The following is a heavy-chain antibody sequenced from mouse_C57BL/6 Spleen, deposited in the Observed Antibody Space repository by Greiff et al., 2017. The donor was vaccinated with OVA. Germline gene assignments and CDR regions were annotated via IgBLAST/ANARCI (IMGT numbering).Heavy chain of an antibody. CDR3: ARSRSSEGAMDY. V-gene: IGHV1-80*01. CDR2: IYPGDGDT. D-gene: IGHD3-2*02. Sequence: QVQLQQSGAELVKPGASVKISCKASGYAFSSYWMNWVKQRPGKGLEWIGQIYPGDGDTNYNGKFKGKATLTADKSSSTAYMQLSSLTSEDSAVYFCARSRSSEGAMDYWGQGTSVTVSS. CDR1: GYAFSSYW. J-gene: IGHJ4*01.